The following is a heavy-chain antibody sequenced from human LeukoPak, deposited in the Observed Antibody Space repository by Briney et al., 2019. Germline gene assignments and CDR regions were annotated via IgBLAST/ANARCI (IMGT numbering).Heavy chain of an antibody. Sequence: QPGGSLRLSCAAPGFTFSTYSMKWVRQAPGKGLEWVSYISDSSAMYYADSVRGRFTISRENDKNSLFLQMNSLRAEDTAVYYCARDGGYSGYDADCWGQGTLVTVSS. D-gene: IGHD5-12*01. V-gene: IGHV3-48*01. J-gene: IGHJ4*02. CDR3: ARDGGYSGYDADC. CDR2: ISDSSAM. CDR1: GFTFSTYS.